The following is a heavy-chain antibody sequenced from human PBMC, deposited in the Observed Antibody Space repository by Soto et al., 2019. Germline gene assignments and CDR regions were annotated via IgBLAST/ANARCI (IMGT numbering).Heavy chain of an antibody. CDR3: ARHGGGFLNTWPKYNFDI. J-gene: IGHJ3*02. CDR1: GGCISSSSYY. V-gene: IGHV4-39*01. Sequence: PSETLSLTCTVSGGCISSSSYYWGWIRQPPGKGKKWIGSIYYSGSTYYNPSLKSRVTISVDTSKNQFSLKLSSVTAADTAVYYCARHGGGFLNTWPKYNFDIWGQGTMVTVSS. CDR2: IYYSGST. D-gene: IGHD3-16*01.